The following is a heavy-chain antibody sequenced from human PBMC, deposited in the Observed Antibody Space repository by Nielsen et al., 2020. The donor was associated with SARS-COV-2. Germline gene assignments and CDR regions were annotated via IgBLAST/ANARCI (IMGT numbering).Heavy chain of an antibody. CDR1: GFTFDDYA. J-gene: IGHJ4*02. Sequence: GGSLRLSCVASGFTFDDYAMHWVRQSPAKGLEWLSLITWHGDFTHYVDSLKGRFTVSRDNSKNVLYLHMNRLTTEDTAMYYCAKSFVPVSTVTTFDYWGQGTQVTVSS. D-gene: IGHD4-17*01. CDR3: AKSFVPVSTVTTFDY. V-gene: IGHV3-43*01. CDR2: ITWHGDFT.